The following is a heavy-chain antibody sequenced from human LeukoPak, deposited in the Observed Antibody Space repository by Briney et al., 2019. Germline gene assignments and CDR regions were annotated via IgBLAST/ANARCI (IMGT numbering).Heavy chain of an antibody. CDR2: IIPIFGTA. J-gene: IGHJ3*02. D-gene: IGHD6-13*01. V-gene: IGHV1-69*05. CDR3: ARDWRWHADAFDI. Sequence: ASVKVSCKASGGTFSSYAISWVRQAPGQGLEWMGGIIPIFGTANYAQKFQGRVTITTDESTSTAYMELSSLRSEDTAVYYCARDWRWHADAFDIWGQGTMVTVSS. CDR1: GGTFSSYA.